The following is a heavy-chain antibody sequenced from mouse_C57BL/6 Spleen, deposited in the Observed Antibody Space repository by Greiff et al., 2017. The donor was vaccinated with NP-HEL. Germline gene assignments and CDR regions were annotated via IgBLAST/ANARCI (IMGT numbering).Heavy chain of an antibody. J-gene: IGHJ2*01. Sequence: QVQLQQPGAELVKPGASVKLSCKASGYTFTSYWMHWVKQRPGQGLEWIGMIHPNSGSTNYNEKFKSKATLTVDKSSSTAYMQLSSLTSEDSAVYYCARRGDVEYYFDYWGQGTTLTVSS. V-gene: IGHV1-64*01. CDR3: ARRGDVEYYFDY. CDR2: IHPNSGST. CDR1: GYTFTSYW.